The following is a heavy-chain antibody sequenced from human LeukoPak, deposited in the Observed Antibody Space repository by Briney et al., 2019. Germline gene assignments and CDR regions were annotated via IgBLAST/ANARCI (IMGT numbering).Heavy chain of an antibody. CDR1: GGSFSGYY. D-gene: IGHD3-16*01. CDR3: ATEFG. CDR2: INHSGST. J-gene: IGHJ4*02. Sequence: ASETLSLTCAVYGGSFSGYYWSWIRQPPGKGLEWIGEINHSGSTNYNPSLKSRVTISVDTSKNQFSLKLSSVTAADTAVYYCATEFGWGQGTLVTVSS. V-gene: IGHV4-34*01.